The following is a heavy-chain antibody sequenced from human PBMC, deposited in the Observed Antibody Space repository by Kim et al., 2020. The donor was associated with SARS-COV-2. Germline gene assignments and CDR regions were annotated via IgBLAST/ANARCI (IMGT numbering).Heavy chain of an antibody. CDR2: ISSRGMTK. D-gene: IGHD2-15*01. CDR1: GFTFSSYE. CDR3: ARTGSGRGNYFDY. Sequence: GSLRLSCAASGFTFSSYEMNWVRQAPGKGLEWVSYISSRGMTKYYADSVKGRFTISRDNAKNSVYLQMNSLRAEDTAVYYCARTGSGRGNYFDYWGQGILGTVSS. V-gene: IGHV3-48*03. J-gene: IGHJ4*02.